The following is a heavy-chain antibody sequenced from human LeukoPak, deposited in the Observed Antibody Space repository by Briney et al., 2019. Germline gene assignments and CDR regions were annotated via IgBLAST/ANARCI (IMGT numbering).Heavy chain of an antibody. CDR2: ISSSSSYI. V-gene: IGHV3-21*01. J-gene: IGHJ4*02. Sequence: PGGSLRLSCAASGFTFSSYSMNWVRQAPGKGLEWVSSISSSSSYIYYADSVKGRFTISRGNAKNSLYLQMNSLRAEDTAVYYCARVALVSGPSYGSESEAADYWGQGTLVTVSS. CDR1: GFTFSSYS. D-gene: IGHD3-10*01. CDR3: ARVALVSGPSYGSESEAADY.